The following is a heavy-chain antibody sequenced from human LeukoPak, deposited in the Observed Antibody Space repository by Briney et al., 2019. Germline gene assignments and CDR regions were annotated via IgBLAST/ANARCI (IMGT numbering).Heavy chain of an antibody. CDR2: ISYDGSNK. CDR3: AKPKKPMPTVHYFDY. V-gene: IGHV3-30*18. Sequence: GGSLRLSCAASGFTFSSYGMHWVRQAPGKGLEWVAVISYDGSNKYYADSVKGRFTISRDNSKNTLYLQMNSLRAEDTAVYYCAKPKKPMPTVHYFDYWGQGTLVTVSS. J-gene: IGHJ4*02. D-gene: IGHD2-2*01. CDR1: GFTFSSYG.